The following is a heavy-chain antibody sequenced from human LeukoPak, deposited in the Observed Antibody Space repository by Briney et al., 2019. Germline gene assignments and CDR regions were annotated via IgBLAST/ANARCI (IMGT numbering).Heavy chain of an antibody. J-gene: IGHJ5*02. D-gene: IGHD3-10*01. V-gene: IGHV4-39*01. CDR2: ISYSGST. CDR3: ARCYYYGTGSYARLSWFDP. Sequence: SETLSLTCTVSGGSFTSSSYYWGRIRQPPGKGLEWIGSISYSGSTYYNPSLRSRVTISVDTSKKQFSLKLSSVTAADTAVYYCARCYYYGTGSYARLSWFDPWGQGTLVTVSS. CDR1: GGSFTSSSYY.